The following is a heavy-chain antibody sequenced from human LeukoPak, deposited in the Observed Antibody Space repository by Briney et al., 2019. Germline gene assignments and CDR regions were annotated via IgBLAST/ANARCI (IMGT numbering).Heavy chain of an antibody. V-gene: IGHV4-61*01. J-gene: IGHJ4*02. D-gene: IGHD2-21*01. Sequence: PSETLSLTCPVSGGSISNHNYYWSWIRQPPGKGLEWIGYIYYSGSTNYNPSLKSRVTISVDTSKNQFSLKLSSVTAADTAMYYCAGLFDSDYFDYWGQGTLVTVSS. CDR2: IYYSGST. CDR3: AGLFDSDYFDY. CDR1: GGSISNHNYY.